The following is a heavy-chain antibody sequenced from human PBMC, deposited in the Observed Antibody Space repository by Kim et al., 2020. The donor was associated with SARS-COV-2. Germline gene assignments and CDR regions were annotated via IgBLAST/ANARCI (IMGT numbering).Heavy chain of an antibody. V-gene: IGHV4-59*01. CDR2: IYYSGST. J-gene: IGHJ3*02. D-gene: IGHD6-19*01. CDR1: GGSISSYY. Sequence: SETLSLTCTVSGGSISSYYWSWIRQPPGKGLEWIGYIYYSGSTNYNPSLKSRVTISVDTSKNQFSLKLSSVTAADTAVYYCARELAVGYAFYNWGQGTMLTVSS. CDR3: ARELAVGYAFYN.